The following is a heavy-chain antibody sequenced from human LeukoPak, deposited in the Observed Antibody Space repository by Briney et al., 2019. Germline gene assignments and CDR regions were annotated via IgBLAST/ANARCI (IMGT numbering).Heavy chain of an antibody. J-gene: IGHJ5*02. D-gene: IGHD4-17*01. V-gene: IGHV4-59*01. CDR3: ASGDYVSGMVFDP. CDR2: IYYSGST. Sequence: PSETLSLTCTVSGGSISSYYWSWIRQPPGKGLEWIGYIYYSGSTNYNPSLKSRVTISVDTSKNQFSLKLSSVTATDTAVYYCASGDYVSGMVFDPWGQGTLVTVSS. CDR1: GGSISSYY.